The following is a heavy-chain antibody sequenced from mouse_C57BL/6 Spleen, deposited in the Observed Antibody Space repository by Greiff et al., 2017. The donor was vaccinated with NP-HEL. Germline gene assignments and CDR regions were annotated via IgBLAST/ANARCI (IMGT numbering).Heavy chain of an antibody. CDR3: ARGGGYYYGRGAMDY. CDR1: GYTFTSYW. V-gene: IGHV1-50*01. J-gene: IGHJ4*01. Sequence: QVQLQQPGAELVKPGASVKLSCKASGYTFTSYWMQWVKQRPGQGLEWIGEIDPSDSYTNYNQKFKGKATLTVDTSSSTAYMQLSSLTSEDSAVYYCARGGGYYYGRGAMDYWGQGTSVTVSS. D-gene: IGHD1-1*01. CDR2: IDPSDSYT.